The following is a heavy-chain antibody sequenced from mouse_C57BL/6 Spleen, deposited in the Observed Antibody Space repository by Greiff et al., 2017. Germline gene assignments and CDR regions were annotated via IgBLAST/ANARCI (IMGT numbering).Heavy chain of an antibody. J-gene: IGHJ3*01. CDR2: IHPNSGST. Sequence: VQLQQPGAELVKPGASVKLSCKASGYTFTSYWMHWVKQRPGQGLEWIGMIHPNSGSTNYNEKFKSKATLTVDKSSSTAYMQLSSLTSEDSAVYYCAGDMGDVGFSYWGKGTLVTVST. CDR3: AGDMGDVGFSY. V-gene: IGHV1-64*01. CDR1: GYTFTSYW. D-gene: IGHD1-1*02.